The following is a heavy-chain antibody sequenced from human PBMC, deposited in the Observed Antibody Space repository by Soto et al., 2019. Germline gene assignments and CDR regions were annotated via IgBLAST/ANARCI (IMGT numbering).Heavy chain of an antibody. V-gene: IGHV1-46*01. J-gene: IGHJ6*02. CDR1: GYTFTSYY. D-gene: IGHD5-18*01. CDR3: ARDMVGYSSGFGNTGYSYSGMHF. Sequence: ASVKVSCKASGYTFTSYYMHWVRQAPGQGLEWMGIINPSGGSTSYAQKFQGRVTMTRDTSTSTVYMELSSLRSEDTAVYYCARDMVGYSSGFGNTGYSYSGMHFWGQGTTLPVS. CDR2: INPSGGST.